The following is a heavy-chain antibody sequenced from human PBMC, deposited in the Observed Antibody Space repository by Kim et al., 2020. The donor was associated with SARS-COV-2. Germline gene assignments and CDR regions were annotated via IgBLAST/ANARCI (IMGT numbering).Heavy chain of an antibody. J-gene: IGHJ5*02. V-gene: IGHV1-69*13. CDR3: ARDRFTMIVVKNWFDP. D-gene: IGHD3-22*01. Sequence: SVKVSCKASGGTFSSYAISWVRQAPGQGLEWMGGIIPIFGTANYAQKFQGRVTITADESTSTAYMELSSLRSEDTAVYYCARDRFTMIVVKNWFDPWGQGTLVTVSS. CDR2: IIPIFGTA. CDR1: GGTFSSYA.